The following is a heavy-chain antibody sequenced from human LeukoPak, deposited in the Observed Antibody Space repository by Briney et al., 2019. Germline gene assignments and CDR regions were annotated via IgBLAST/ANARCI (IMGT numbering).Heavy chain of an antibody. CDR1: GGSISSYY. CDR3: ARLWFGESTRDAFDI. J-gene: IGHJ3*02. Sequence: SETLSLTCTVSGGSISSYYWSWIRQPPGKGLEWIGYIYYSGSTNYNPSLKSRVTISVDTSKNRFSLKLSSVTAADTAVYYCARLWFGESTRDAFDIWGQGTMVTVSS. V-gene: IGHV4-59*01. CDR2: IYYSGST. D-gene: IGHD3-10*01.